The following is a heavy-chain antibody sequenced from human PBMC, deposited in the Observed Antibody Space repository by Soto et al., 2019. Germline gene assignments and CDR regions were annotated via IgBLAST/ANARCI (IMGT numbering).Heavy chain of an antibody. J-gene: IGHJ5*02. Sequence: SETLSLTCAVYGGSFSGYYWSWIRQPPGKGLEWIGEINHSGSTNYNPSLKSRVTISVDTSKNQFSLKLSSVTAADTAVYYCARVFKRVVPAAILRSGLNWFDPWGQGTLVTVSS. CDR2: INHSGST. V-gene: IGHV4-34*01. D-gene: IGHD2-2*01. CDR3: ARVFKRVVPAAILRSGLNWFDP. CDR1: GGSFSGYY.